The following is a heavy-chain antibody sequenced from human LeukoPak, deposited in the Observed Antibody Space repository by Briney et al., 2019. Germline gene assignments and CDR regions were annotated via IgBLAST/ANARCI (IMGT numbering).Heavy chain of an antibody. CDR2: IIPIFGTA. Sequence: GSSVKVSCKASGGTFSSYAISWVRQAPGQGLEWMGGIIPIFGTANYAQKFQSRVTITADESTSTAYMELSSLRSEDTAVYYCARARVPAAIAHAFDIWGQGTMVTVSS. D-gene: IGHD2-2*02. J-gene: IGHJ3*02. CDR3: ARARVPAAIAHAFDI. V-gene: IGHV1-69*01. CDR1: GGTFSSYA.